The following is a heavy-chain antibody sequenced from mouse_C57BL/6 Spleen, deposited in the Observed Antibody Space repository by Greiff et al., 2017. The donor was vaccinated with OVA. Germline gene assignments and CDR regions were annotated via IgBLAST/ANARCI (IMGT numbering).Heavy chain of an antibody. CDR2: INPSNGGT. CDR3: ARSYGYDVFDY. V-gene: IGHV1-53*01. CDR1: GYTFTSYW. Sequence: QVHVKQPGTELVKPGASVKLSCKASGYTFTSYWMHWVKQRPGQGLEWIGNINPSNGGTNYNEKFKSKATLTVDKSSSTAYMQLSSLTSEDSAVYYCARSYGYDVFDYWGQGTTLTVSS. J-gene: IGHJ2*01. D-gene: IGHD2-2*01.